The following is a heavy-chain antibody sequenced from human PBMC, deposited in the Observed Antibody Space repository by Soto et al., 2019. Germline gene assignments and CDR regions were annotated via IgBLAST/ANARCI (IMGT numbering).Heavy chain of an antibody. D-gene: IGHD1-1*01. CDR2: VYSTGGT. Sequence: QVQLQQSGPGLVKPSETLSLTCSVSSGPSSSHNWGWIRQPPGRGLEWIGYVYSTGGTSYNPSLKSRVTISADTSTTHISLTLTSVTAADTAVYYFVRQGIGNLHGLVDVWGQGTTVRVSS. CDR3: VRQGIGNLHGLVDV. CDR1: SGPSSSHN. V-gene: IGHV4-59*08. J-gene: IGHJ6*02.